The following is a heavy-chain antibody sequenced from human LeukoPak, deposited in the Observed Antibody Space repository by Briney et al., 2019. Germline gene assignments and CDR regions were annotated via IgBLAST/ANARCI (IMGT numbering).Heavy chain of an antibody. CDR3: ARDREAVYRRSSGLDS. V-gene: IGHV4-4*07. CDR2: VYITGST. Sequence: SETLSLTCTVSGDSIGNYYWNWIRQAAGKRLEWIGRVYITGSTNYNPSLKSRVTMSIDTSKNQFSLNLKSVTAADTAVYFCARDREAVYRRSSGLDSWGQGTPIIVSS. J-gene: IGHJ4*02. D-gene: IGHD3-16*02. CDR1: GDSIGNYY.